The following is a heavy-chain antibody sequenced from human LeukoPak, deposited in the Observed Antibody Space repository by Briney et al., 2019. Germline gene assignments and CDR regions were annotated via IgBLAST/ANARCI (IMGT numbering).Heavy chain of an antibody. CDR1: GYNFNSQW. V-gene: IGHV5-51*01. Sequence: GESLKISCKASGYNFNSQWIGWVRQMPGKGLEWMGIIYPNDSDTRYSPSFQGQVTISADKSISTAYLQWSSLKASDTAMYYCAKQPTSMVRGIIITDYYFDYWGQGTLVTVSS. CDR3: AKQPTSMVRGIIITDYYFDY. D-gene: IGHD3-10*01. CDR2: IYPNDSDT. J-gene: IGHJ4*02.